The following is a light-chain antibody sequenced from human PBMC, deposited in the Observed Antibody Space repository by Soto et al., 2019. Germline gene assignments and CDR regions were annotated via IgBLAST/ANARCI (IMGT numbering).Light chain of an antibody. Sequence: DIVLTQSPGTLSVSPGERATLSCRASQTISSSYLAWYRQKPGQAPSLLIYGTSSMATGIPYRFSGSGTGTNFPVTITELESEESEIYYCQQYGSWTFGQGTKLEIK. CDR1: QTISSSY. V-gene: IGKV3-20*01. CDR3: QQYGSWT. CDR2: GTS. J-gene: IGKJ1*01.